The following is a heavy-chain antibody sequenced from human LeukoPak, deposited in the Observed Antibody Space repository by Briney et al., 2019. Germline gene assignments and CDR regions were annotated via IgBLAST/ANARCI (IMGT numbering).Heavy chain of an antibody. J-gene: IGHJ5*02. CDR2: INHSGST. Sequence: PSETLSLTCAVYGGSFSAYYWSWIRQPPGKGLEWIGEINHSGSTNYNPSLKSRVTISVDTSKNQFSPKLSSVTAADTAVYYCARHVLLWFGELPECWFDPWGQGTLVTVSS. V-gene: IGHV4-34*01. D-gene: IGHD3-10*01. CDR1: GGSFSAYY. CDR3: ARHVLLWFGELPECWFDP.